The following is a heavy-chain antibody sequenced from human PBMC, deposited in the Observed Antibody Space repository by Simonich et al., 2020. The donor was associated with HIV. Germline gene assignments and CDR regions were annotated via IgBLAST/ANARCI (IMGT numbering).Heavy chain of an antibody. CDR1: GFTFSSYA. Sequence: QVQLVESGGGVVQPGRSLRLSCAASGFTFSSYAMHWVRQAPGKGRGWVAVISYDGSNKYYADSVKGRFTISRDNSKNTLYLQMNSLRAEDTAVYYCATGQPGYSSGWYDDAFDIWGQGTMVTVSS. J-gene: IGHJ3*02. CDR2: ISYDGSNK. D-gene: IGHD6-19*01. V-gene: IGHV3-30*07. CDR3: ATGQPGYSSGWYDDAFDI.